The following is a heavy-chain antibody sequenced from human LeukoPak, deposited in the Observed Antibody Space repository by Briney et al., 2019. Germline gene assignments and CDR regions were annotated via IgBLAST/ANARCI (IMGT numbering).Heavy chain of an antibody. J-gene: IGHJ4*02. D-gene: IGHD2-21*01. CDR1: GFTFSSYT. CDR2: VSSTSWYL. V-gene: IGHV3-21*01. Sequence: GGSLRLSCAASGFTFSSYTMNWVRQAPGKGLEWVSSVSSTSWYLYHAESLKGRFTISRDNAKNSLYLQMNSLRAEDTAVYYCARAGLFHGYWGQGTLVTVSS. CDR3: ARAGLFHGY.